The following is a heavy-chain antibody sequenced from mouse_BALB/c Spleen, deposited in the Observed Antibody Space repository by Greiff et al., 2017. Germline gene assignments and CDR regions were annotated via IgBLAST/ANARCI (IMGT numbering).Heavy chain of an antibody. CDR3: AKGQGYDPYYYAMDY. CDR1: GYAFSSYW. Sequence: QVQLKQSGAELVRPGSSVKISCKASGYAFSSYWMNWVKRRPGQGLEWIGQIYPGDGDTNYNGKFKGKATLTADKSSSTAYMQLSSLTSEDSAVYFCAKGQGYDPYYYAMDYWGQGTSVTVSS. V-gene: IGHV1-80*01. CDR2: IYPGDGDT. D-gene: IGHD2-2*01. J-gene: IGHJ4*01.